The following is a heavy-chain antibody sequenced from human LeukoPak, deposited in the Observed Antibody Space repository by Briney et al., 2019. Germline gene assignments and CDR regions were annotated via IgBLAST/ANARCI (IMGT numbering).Heavy chain of an antibody. V-gene: IGHV4-59*02. CDR2: IYYSGNT. Sequence: SETLSLTCTVSGGSVSPYYWSWIRQPPGKGLEWLGYIYYSGNTEYKPSLKSRVAMSVDTSKNQFSLRLSSVTAADTAVYYCARSTGSTMFIDYWGQGTLVTVSS. CDR1: GGSVSPYY. D-gene: IGHD3-10*02. J-gene: IGHJ4*02. CDR3: ARSTGSTMFIDY.